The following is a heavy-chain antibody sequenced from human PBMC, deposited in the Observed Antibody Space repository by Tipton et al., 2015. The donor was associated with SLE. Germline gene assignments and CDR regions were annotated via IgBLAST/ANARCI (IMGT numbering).Heavy chain of an antibody. CDR1: GASISSSDYS. V-gene: IGHV4-39*02. CDR2: IYYNGGT. CDR3: ARDTGYKRHYYGMDV. J-gene: IGHJ6*02. D-gene: IGHD5-24*01. Sequence: TLSLTCNVSGASISSSDYSWGWMRQPPGEGLEWIGPIYYNGGTHSNPSLKSRVSISVDTSKNQLSLKLISVTAADTAVYFCARDTGYKRHYYGMDVWGQGITVTVSS.